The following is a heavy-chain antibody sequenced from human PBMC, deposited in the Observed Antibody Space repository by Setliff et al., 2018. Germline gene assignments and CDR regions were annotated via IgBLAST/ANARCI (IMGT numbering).Heavy chain of an antibody. CDR1: GYTFTSYA. D-gene: IGHD3-3*01. V-gene: IGHV7-4-1*02. CDR3: AIVGVTIFGVVDDAFDI. J-gene: IGHJ3*02. CDR2: INTNTGNP. Sequence: ASVKVSCKASGYTFTSYAMNWVRQAPGQGLEWMGWINTNTGNPTYAQGFTGRFVFSLDTSVSTAYLQISSLKAEGTAVYYCAIVGVTIFGVVDDAFDIWGQGTMVTVSS.